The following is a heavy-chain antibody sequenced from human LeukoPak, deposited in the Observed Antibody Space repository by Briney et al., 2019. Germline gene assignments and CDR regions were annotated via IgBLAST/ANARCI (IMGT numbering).Heavy chain of an antibody. Sequence: SETLSLTCTVSGGSISSYYWSWIRQPPGKGLEWIGYIYYSGSTNYNPSLESRVTISVDTSKNQFSLKLSSVTAADTAVYYCARGRVSSWYELDYWGQGTLVTVSS. J-gene: IGHJ4*02. D-gene: IGHD2-2*01. V-gene: IGHV4-59*01. CDR2: IYYSGST. CDR3: ARGRVSSWYELDY. CDR1: GGSISSYY.